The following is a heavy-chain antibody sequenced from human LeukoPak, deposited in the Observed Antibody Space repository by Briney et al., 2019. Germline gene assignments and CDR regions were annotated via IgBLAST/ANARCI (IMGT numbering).Heavy chain of an antibody. Sequence: PGRSLRLSCEASGFTFSTSWMSWVRQVPGKGLEWVANIKKDGSETYYVDSVKGRFTISRDNAKNSLYLQMNSLRAEDTAMYYCARGRYSGTTYYFDYWGQGTLVTVSS. V-gene: IGHV3-7*03. CDR3: ARGRYSGTTYYFDY. CDR1: GFTFSTSW. D-gene: IGHD5-12*01. J-gene: IGHJ4*02. CDR2: IKKDGSET.